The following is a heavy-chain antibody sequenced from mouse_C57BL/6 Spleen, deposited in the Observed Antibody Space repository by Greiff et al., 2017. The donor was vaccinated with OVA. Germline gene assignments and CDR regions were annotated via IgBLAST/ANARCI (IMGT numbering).Heavy chain of an antibody. D-gene: IGHD2-5*01. Sequence: ESGPGLVKPSQSLSLTCSVTGYSITSGYYWNWIRQFPGNKLEWMGYISYDGSNNYNPSLKNRISITRDTSKNQFFLKLKSVTTEDTATYYGARDYSNYLYYAMDYWGQGTSVTVSS. CDR1: GYSITSGYY. J-gene: IGHJ4*01. CDR3: ARDYSNYLYYAMDY. CDR2: ISYDGSN. V-gene: IGHV3-6*01.